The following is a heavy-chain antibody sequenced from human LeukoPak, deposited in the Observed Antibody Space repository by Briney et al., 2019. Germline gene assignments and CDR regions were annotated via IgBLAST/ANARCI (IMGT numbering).Heavy chain of an antibody. CDR1: GFTLSSYS. Sequence: GGSLRLSCAASGFTLSSYSMNWVRQARGKGLEWVSSISRGGDYTYSEDSVKGRFTISRDNAKDSLYLQLNSLRAEDTAVYYCARDLMAVAGTGFDHWGQGTLVTVSS. J-gene: IGHJ4*02. D-gene: IGHD6-19*01. CDR3: ARDLMAVAGTGFDH. CDR2: ISRGGDYT. V-gene: IGHV3-21*01.